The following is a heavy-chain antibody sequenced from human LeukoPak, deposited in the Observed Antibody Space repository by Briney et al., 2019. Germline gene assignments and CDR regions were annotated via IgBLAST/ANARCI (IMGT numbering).Heavy chain of an antibody. CDR1: GFTFSSYG. D-gene: IGHD4-17*01. CDR3: AKSDDYGDYGTSDY. Sequence: PGGSLTLSCAASGFTFSSYGMHWVRQAPGKGLEWVAVIWYDGSNKYYADSVKGRFTISRDNSKNTLYLQMNSLRAEDTAVYYCAKSDDYGDYGTSDYWGQGTLVTVSS. V-gene: IGHV3-33*06. CDR2: IWYDGSNK. J-gene: IGHJ4*02.